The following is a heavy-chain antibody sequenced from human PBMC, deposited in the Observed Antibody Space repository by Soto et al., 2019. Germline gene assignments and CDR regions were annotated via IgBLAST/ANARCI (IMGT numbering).Heavy chain of an antibody. CDR2: MNPNSGNT. J-gene: IGHJ4*02. CDR3: ARGHLTAAVDDY. V-gene: IGHV1-8*01. CDR1: GYTFTSYD. Sequence: QVQLVQSGAEVKKPGASVKVSCKASGYTFTSYDINWVRQATGQGLEWMGWMNPNSGNTGYAQKFQGRVTMTRSTSIITAYMELSSLRSEDTAVYYCARGHLTAAVDDYWGQGTLVTVSS. D-gene: IGHD6-19*01.